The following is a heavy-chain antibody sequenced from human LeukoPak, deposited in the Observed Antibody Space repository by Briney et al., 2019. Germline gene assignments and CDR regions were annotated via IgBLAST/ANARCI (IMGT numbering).Heavy chain of an antibody. CDR1: GGSISSSNW. Sequence: PSKTLSLTCAVSGGSISSSNWWSWVRQPPGKGLEWIGEIYHSGSTNYNPSLKSRVTISVDKSKNQFSLKLSSVTAADTAVYYCARVAGATMIVVVITKESWFDPWGQGTLVTVSS. J-gene: IGHJ5*02. V-gene: IGHV4-4*02. D-gene: IGHD3-22*01. CDR3: ARVAGATMIVVVITKESWFDP. CDR2: IYHSGST.